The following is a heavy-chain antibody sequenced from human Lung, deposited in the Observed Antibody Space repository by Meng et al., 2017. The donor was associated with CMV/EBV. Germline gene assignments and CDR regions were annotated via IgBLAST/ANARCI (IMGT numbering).Heavy chain of an antibody. CDR3: VRAPSYDILTAYPMAFDY. CDR1: GFTVSRNY. D-gene: IGHD3-9*01. V-gene: IGHV3-53*01. CDR2: MYSSGSGRT. J-gene: IGHJ4*02. Sequence: GESLKISCAASGFTVSRNYMNWVRQTPGKGLEWVSVMYSSGSGRTKYADSVKGRFTISRDNSKNTVFLQMNSLRADDTAVYYCVRAPSYDILTAYPMAFDYWGQGXLVTVSS.